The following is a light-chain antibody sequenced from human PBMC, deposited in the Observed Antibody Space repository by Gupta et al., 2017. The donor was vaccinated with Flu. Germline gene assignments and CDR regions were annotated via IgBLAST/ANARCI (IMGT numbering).Light chain of an antibody. V-gene: IGLV2-14*01. Sequence: SSAISCSGTSNDIINYNYVSWYQHHPGRAPELLIYEVSNRPSGISDRFSGTKSDNTASLTISGLQADDEADYYCSAYTTRSTLVFGGGTKLTVL. CDR1: SNDIINYNY. CDR3: SAYTTRSTLV. J-gene: IGLJ3*02. CDR2: EVS.